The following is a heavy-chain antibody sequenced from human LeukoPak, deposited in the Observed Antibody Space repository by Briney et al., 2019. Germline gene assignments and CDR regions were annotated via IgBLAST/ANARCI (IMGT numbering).Heavy chain of an antibody. Sequence: SETLSLTCTVSGGSISSSSYYWGWIRQPPGKGLEWIGSIYHSGSTYYNPSFKSRVTISVDTSKNQFSLKLSSVTAADTAVYYCARSRGVYWGQGTLVTVSS. CDR3: ARSRGVY. J-gene: IGHJ4*02. V-gene: IGHV4-39*07. CDR2: IYHSGST. CDR1: GGSISSSSYY.